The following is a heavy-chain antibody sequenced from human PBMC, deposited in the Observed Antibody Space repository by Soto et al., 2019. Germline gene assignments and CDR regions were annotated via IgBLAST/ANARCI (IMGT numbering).Heavy chain of an antibody. J-gene: IGHJ4*02. V-gene: IGHV3-53*01. Sequence: GGSLRLSCAASGFTVSSNYMSWVRQAPGKGLEWVSVIYSGGSTYYADSVKGRFTISRDNSKNTLYLQMNSLRAEDTAVYYCAKPRYCSSTSCYYYFDYWGQGTLVTVSS. CDR1: GFTVSSNY. D-gene: IGHD2-2*01. CDR3: AKPRYCSSTSCYYYFDY. CDR2: IYSGGST.